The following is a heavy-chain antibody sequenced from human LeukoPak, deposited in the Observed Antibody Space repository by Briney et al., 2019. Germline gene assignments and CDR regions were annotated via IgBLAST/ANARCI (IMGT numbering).Heavy chain of an antibody. CDR1: AGSISSGGYY. CDR2: IYHSGST. Sequence: SQTLSLTCTVSAGSISSGGYYWSWIRQPPGKGLEWIGSIYHSGSTYYNPSLKSRVTISVDTSKNQFSLKLSSVTAADTAVYYCARSFTFDYMDVWGRGTTVTVSS. D-gene: IGHD2/OR15-2a*01. V-gene: IGHV4-30-2*03. J-gene: IGHJ6*03. CDR3: ARSFTFDYMDV.